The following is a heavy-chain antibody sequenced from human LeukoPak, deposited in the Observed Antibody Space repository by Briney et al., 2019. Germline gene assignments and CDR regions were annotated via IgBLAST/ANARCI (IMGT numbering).Heavy chain of an antibody. V-gene: IGHV5-51*01. CDR1: GYSFTSYW. CDR2: IYPGDSDT. J-gene: IGHJ4*02. D-gene: IGHD2-15*01. CDR3: ARHGAEYCSGGSCYSNLPGDY. Sequence: GESLKISCKGSGYSFTSYWIGWVRQMPGKGLEWMGIIYPGDSDTRYSPSFQGQVTISADKSISTAYLQWSSLKASDTAMYYCARHGAEYCSGGSCYSNLPGDYWGQGTLATVSS.